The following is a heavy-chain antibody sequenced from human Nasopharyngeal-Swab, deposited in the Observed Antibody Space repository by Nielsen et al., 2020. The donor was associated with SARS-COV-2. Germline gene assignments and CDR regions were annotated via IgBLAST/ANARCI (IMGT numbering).Heavy chain of an antibody. J-gene: IGHJ4*02. CDR1: GFTFSSYG. V-gene: IGHV3-30*18. Sequence: GESLKISCAASGFTFSSYGMHWVRQAPGKGLEWVAVISYDGSNKYYADSVKGRFTISRDNSKNTLHLQMNSLRAEDTAVYYCAKGVYSYGYVADLYFDYWGQGTLVTVSS. D-gene: IGHD5-18*01. CDR2: ISYDGSNK. CDR3: AKGVYSYGYVADLYFDY.